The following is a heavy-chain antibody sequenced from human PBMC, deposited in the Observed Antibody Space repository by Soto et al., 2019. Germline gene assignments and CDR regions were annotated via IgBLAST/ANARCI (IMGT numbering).Heavy chain of an antibody. J-gene: IGHJ4*02. CDR2: IYRGGST. CDR1: GFTVSSNY. V-gene: IGHV3-66*01. Sequence: EVQLVESGGGLVQPGGSLRLSCAASGFTVSSNYMSWVRQAPGKGLEWVSVIYRGGSTYYADSVKGRFTISRDNSKNTLYLRMNGLRGEDTAVYYGARAWGGAEPDPLDFWGQGTLVTVSS. D-gene: IGHD3-16*01. CDR3: ARAWGGAEPDPLDF.